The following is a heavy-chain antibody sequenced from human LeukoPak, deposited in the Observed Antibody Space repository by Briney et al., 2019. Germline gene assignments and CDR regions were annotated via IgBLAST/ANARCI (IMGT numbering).Heavy chain of an antibody. V-gene: IGHV4-31*03. J-gene: IGHJ6*02. D-gene: IGHD3-10*01. CDR3: ARDPLDSGEFLVSYGMDV. Sequence: KPSETLSLTCTVSGGSITSGGYYWSWIRQHPGKGLEWIGYIYYSGTTYYNPSLKSRVTISVDTSKNQFSLRLSSVTVADTAVCYCARDPLDSGEFLVSYGMDVWGQGTTVTVSS. CDR1: GGSITSGGYY. CDR2: IYYSGTT.